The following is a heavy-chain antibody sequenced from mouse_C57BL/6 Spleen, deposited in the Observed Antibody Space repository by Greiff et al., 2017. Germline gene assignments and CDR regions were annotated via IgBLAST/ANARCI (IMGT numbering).Heavy chain of an antibody. CDR2: INYDGSST. D-gene: IGHD1-1*01. CDR1: GFTFSDYY. Sequence: EVKLVESEGGLAQPGSSMKLSCTASGFTFSDYYMAWVRQVPEKGLEWVANINYDGSSTYYLDSLKSRFIISRDNAKNILYLQMSSLKSEDTATYYCARITTVVAMDYWGQGTSVTVSS. CDR3: ARITTVVAMDY. V-gene: IGHV5-16*01. J-gene: IGHJ4*01.